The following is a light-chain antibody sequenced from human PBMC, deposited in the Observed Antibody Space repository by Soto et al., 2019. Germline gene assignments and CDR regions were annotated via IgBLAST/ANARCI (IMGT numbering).Light chain of an antibody. V-gene: IGKV3-20*01. J-gene: IGKJ2*01. Sequence: PGTLSLSPGERATLSCRASQTVSSSYLTWYQQKPGQAPRLLIYGASSRATGIPDRFSGSGSGTDFTLTISRLEPEDFAVYYCQQYGSSSYTFGQGTKLEIK. CDR1: QTVSSSY. CDR2: GAS. CDR3: QQYGSSSYT.